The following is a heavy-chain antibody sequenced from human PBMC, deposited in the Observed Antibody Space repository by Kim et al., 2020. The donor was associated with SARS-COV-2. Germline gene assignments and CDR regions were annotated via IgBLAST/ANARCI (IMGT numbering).Heavy chain of an antibody. CDR1: GFTVSSNY. V-gene: IGHV3-66*01. CDR3: YESVKMATIEDY. J-gene: IGHJ4*02. D-gene: IGHD5-12*01. CDR2: IYSGGST. Sequence: GGSLRLSCAASGFTVSSNYMSWVRQAPGKGLEWVSVIYSGGSTYYADSVKGRFTISTDTTKNTLYLQMNSLRAEDTDVYYCYESVKMATIEDYCDQENLV.